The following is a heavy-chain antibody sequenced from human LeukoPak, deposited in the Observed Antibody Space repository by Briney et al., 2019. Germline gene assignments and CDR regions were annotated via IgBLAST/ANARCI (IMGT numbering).Heavy chain of an antibody. Sequence: ASVKVSCKASGYTFTSYYMHWVRQAPGQGLEWMGIINPSGGSTSYAQKFQGRVTMTRDMSTSTVYMELSSLRSEDTAVYYCARGNEIVVVVAATPPDAFDIRGQGTMVTVSS. CDR2: INPSGGST. D-gene: IGHD2-15*01. CDR1: GYTFTSYY. V-gene: IGHV1-46*01. J-gene: IGHJ3*02. CDR3: ARGNEIVVVVAATPPDAFDI.